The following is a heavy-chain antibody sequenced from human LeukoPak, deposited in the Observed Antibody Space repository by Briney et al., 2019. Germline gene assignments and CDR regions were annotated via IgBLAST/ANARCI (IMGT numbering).Heavy chain of an antibody. CDR1: GFSLSTSGMC. CDR2: IDWDDDK. V-gene: IGHV2-70*11. J-gene: IGHJ3*02. Sequence: RESGPALVKPTQTLTLTCTFSGFSLSTSGMCVSWIRQPPGKALEWLARIDWDDDKYYSTSLKTRLTISKDTSKNQVVLTMTNMDPVDTATYYCARMFGGYYEGAFDIWGQGTMVTVSS. D-gene: IGHD3-3*01. CDR3: ARMFGGYYEGAFDI.